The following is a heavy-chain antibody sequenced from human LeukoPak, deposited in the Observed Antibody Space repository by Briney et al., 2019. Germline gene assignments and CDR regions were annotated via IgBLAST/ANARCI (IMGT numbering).Heavy chain of an antibody. Sequence: GGSLRLSCAASGFTFSSYGTHWVRQAPGKGLEWVAFIRYDGTNQYYADSVKGRFTISRDNSKNTLYLQMNSLRAEDTAVYYCATAGWHITMTPSFDYWGQGTLVTVSS. V-gene: IGHV3-30*02. J-gene: IGHJ4*02. CDR1: GFTFSSYG. D-gene: IGHD3-22*01. CDR3: ATAGWHITMTPSFDY. CDR2: IRYDGTNQ.